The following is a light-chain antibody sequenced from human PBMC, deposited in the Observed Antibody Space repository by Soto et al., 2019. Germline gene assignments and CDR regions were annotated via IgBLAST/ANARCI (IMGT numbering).Light chain of an antibody. CDR1: QDISNY. V-gene: IGKV1-33*01. Sequence: DIQMTQSPSSLSASVGDRVTITCQASQDISNYLNWYQQKPGKAPKLLIYDASNLETGVPSRFSGSGSGTDFTFTISSLQPEDIPIYYCQQYDNLITFGQGTRLDIK. CDR3: QQYDNLIT. CDR2: DAS. J-gene: IGKJ5*01.